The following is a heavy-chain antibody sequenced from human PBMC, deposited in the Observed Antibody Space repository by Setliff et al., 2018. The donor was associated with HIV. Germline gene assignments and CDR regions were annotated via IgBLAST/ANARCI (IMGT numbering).Heavy chain of an antibody. V-gene: IGHV4-59*04. D-gene: IGHD6-6*01. CDR3: ARLSIAVDY. CDR1: GGSISSYY. Sequence: PSETLSLTCTVSGGSISSYYWSWIRQPPGKGLEWIGYIYYSGSTYYNPSLKSRVTISVDTSKNQFSLKLSSVTAADTAVYYCARLSIAVDYWGQGTLVTSPQ. J-gene: IGHJ4*02. CDR2: IYYSGST.